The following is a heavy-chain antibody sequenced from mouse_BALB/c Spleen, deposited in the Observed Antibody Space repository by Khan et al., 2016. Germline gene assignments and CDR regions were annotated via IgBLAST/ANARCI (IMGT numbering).Heavy chain of an antibody. CDR2: ISSGSSTI. CDR1: GFTFSSFG. J-gene: IGHJ4*01. CDR3: ASEPYAMDS. Sequence: EVELVESGGGLVQPGGSRKLSCAASGFTFSSFGMHWVRQAPEKGLEWVAYISSGSSTIYYADTVKGRFTISRENPKNTLFLQMTRLRSEDTAMFYCASEPYAMDSWGQGTSVTVSS. V-gene: IGHV5-17*02.